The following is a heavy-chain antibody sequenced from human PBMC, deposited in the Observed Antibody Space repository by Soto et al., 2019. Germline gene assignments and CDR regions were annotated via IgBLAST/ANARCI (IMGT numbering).Heavy chain of an antibody. CDR3: ARRWFGESGTFDY. CDR1: GGSISSSNYY. J-gene: IGHJ4*02. V-gene: IGHV4-39*01. CDR2: IYYSGST. D-gene: IGHD3-10*01. Sequence: QLQLQESGPGLVKPSETLSLTCTVSGGSISSSNYYWGWIRQPPGKGLEWIGTIYYSGSTYYNLSLKSRVTISVDTSKNQFSLKLSSVTAADTAVYYCARRWFGESGTFDYWGQGTLVTVSS.